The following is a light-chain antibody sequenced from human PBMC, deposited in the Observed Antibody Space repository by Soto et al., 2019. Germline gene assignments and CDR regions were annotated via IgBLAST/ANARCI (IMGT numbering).Light chain of an antibody. Sequence: EIVLTQSPGTLSLSPGERATLSCRASQSVSSRYLAWYQQKPGQAPRLLIFGAFTRATCLPDRFSGSGSGKDLTLTICRLVPEDFAIYYCQQYGPSPQQYGTSPRLTFGGGTKVEIK. J-gene: IGKJ4*01. CDR3: QQYGPSPQQYGTSPRLT. V-gene: IGKV3-20*01. CDR2: GAF. CDR1: QSVSSRY.